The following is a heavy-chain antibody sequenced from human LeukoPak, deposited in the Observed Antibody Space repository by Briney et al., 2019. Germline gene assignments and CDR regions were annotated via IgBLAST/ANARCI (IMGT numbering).Heavy chain of an antibody. CDR3: ARDGTIIAARPDY. V-gene: IGHV1-69*13. CDR2: IIPIFGTA. Sequence: ASVKVSCKASGGTFSSYAISWVRQAPGQGLEWMGGIIPIFGTANYAQKFQGRVTITADESTSTAYMELSSLRSEDTAVYYCARDGTIIAARPDYWGQGTLVTVSS. D-gene: IGHD6-6*01. J-gene: IGHJ4*02. CDR1: GGTFSSYA.